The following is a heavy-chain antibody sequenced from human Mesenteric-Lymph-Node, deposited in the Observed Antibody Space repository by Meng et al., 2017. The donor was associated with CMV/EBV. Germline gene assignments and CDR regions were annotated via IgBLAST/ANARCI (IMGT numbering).Heavy chain of an antibody. CDR1: GGSISSSSYY. J-gene: IGHJ4*02. CDR3: ARLPRSQSDRIRFLEYYFDY. D-gene: IGHD3-3*01. V-gene: IGHV4-39*01. CDR2: IYYSGST. Sequence: SETLSLTCTVSGGSISSSSYYWGWIRQPPGKGLEWIGSIYYSGSTYYNPSLKSRVTISVDTSKNQFSLKLSSVTAADTAVYYCARLPRSQSDRIRFLEYYFDYWGQGTLVTVS.